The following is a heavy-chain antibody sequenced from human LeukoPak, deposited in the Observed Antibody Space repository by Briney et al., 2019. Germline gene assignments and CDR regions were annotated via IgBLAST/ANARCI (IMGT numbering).Heavy chain of an antibody. D-gene: IGHD1-14*01. CDR2: IYYSGST. CDR1: GGSISSGGYY. V-gene: IGHV4-31*03. J-gene: IGHJ5*02. Sequence: PSQTLSLTCTVSGGSISSGGYYWSWLRQHPGKGLEGIGYIYYSGSTYYNPSLKSRVTISVDTSKNQFSLKLSSVTAADTAVYYCARERHRNWFDPWGQGTLVTVSS. CDR3: ARERHRNWFDP.